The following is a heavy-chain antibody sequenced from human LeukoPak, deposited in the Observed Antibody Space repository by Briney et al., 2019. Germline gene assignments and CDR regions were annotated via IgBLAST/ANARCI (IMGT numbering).Heavy chain of an antibody. J-gene: IGHJ4*02. CDR3: AFLRGTAMPLDY. Sequence: GGSLRLSCAASGFTFSSYGMHWVRQAPGKGLEWVAVISYDGSNKYYADSVKGRFTISRDNSKNTLYLQMNSLRAEDTAVYYCAFLRGTAMPLDYWGQGTLVTVSS. D-gene: IGHD5-18*01. CDR1: GFTFSSYG. CDR2: ISYDGSNK. V-gene: IGHV3-30*03.